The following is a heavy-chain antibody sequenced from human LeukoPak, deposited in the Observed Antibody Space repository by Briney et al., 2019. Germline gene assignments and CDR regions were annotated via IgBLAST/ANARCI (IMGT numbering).Heavy chain of an antibody. Sequence: SQTLSLTCAVSGGSISSGGYSCSWIRQPPGKGLEWIGYIYHSGSTYYNPSLKSRVTISVDRSKNQFSLKLSSVTAADTAVYYCARSSVAAAGYFDYWGQGALVTVSS. J-gene: IGHJ4*02. CDR1: GGSISSGGYS. D-gene: IGHD6-13*01. V-gene: IGHV4-30-2*01. CDR2: IYHSGST. CDR3: ARSSVAAAGYFDY.